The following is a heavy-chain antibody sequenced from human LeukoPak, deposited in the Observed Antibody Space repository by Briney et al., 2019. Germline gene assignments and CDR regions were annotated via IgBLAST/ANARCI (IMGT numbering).Heavy chain of an antibody. J-gene: IGHJ5*02. CDR1: GGSISSYY. Sequence: SETLSLTCTVSGGSISSYYWSWIRQPPGKGLEWIGYIYYSGSTNYNPSLKSRVTISVDTSKNQFSLKLSSVTAADTAVYHCARGPGHTPMASWGQGTLVTVSS. CDR2: IYYSGST. D-gene: IGHD5-18*01. V-gene: IGHV4-59*01. CDR3: ARGPGHTPMAS.